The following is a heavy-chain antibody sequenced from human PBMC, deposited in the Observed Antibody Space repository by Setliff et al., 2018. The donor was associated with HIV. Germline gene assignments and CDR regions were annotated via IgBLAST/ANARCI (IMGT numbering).Heavy chain of an antibody. CDR2: MYTSGVA. J-gene: IGHJ3*02. CDR3: ARDPKVEWDLLGAFDI. Sequence: SETLSLTCTVSGGSISSYYWSWIRQPAGKGLEWIGRMYTSGVAKYNPSLESRVTMSVDTSKNQMSLELTSVTAADTAVYYCARDPKVEWDLLGAFDIWGQGTMVTV. V-gene: IGHV4-4*07. CDR1: GGSISSYY. D-gene: IGHD3-16*01.